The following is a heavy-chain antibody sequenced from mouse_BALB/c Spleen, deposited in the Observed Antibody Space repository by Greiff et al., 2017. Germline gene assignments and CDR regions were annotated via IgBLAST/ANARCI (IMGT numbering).Heavy chain of an antibody. CDR2: INPSNGRT. J-gene: IGHJ3*01. D-gene: IGHD2-14*01. CDR3: ARGYDGRAWFAY. V-gene: IGHV1S81*02. Sequence: QVQLQQPGAELVKPGASVKLSCKASGYTFTSYWMHWVKQRPGQGLEWIGEINPSNGRTNYNEKFKSKATLTVDKSSSTAYMQLSSLTSEDSAVYYCARGYDGRAWFAYWGQGTLVTVSA. CDR1: GYTFTSYW.